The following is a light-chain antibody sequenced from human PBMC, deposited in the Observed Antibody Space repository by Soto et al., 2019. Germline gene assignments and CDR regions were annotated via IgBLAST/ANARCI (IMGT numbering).Light chain of an antibody. CDR1: QSISGY. V-gene: IGKV3-11*01. CDR3: QQRSDWPWT. Sequence: EIVLTQSKATLSLSPGERSTLSCMASQSISGYLAWYQQKPGQAPRLLIYDVSNRATGIPARFSGGGSGTDFTLTISNLEPEDFAVYCCQQRSDWPWTFGQGTKVDIK. CDR2: DVS. J-gene: IGKJ1*01.